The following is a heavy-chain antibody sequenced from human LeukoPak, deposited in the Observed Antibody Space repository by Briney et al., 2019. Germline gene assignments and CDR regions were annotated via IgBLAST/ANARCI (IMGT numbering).Heavy chain of an antibody. CDR3: ARGGIAVGEVDY. D-gene: IGHD6-19*01. CDR1: GYTFTTYA. J-gene: IGHJ4*02. V-gene: IGHV1-8*03. CDR2: MNPNSGNT. Sequence: ASVKVSCKASGYTFTTYAMNWVRQATGQGLEWMGWMNPNSGNTGYAQKFQGRVTITRNTSISTAYMELSSLRSEDTAVYYCARGGIAVGEVDYWGQGTLVTVSS.